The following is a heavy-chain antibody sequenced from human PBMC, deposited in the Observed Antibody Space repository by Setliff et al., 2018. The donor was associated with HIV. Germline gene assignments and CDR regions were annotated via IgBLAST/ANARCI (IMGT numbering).Heavy chain of an antibody. V-gene: IGHV7-4-1*02. CDR2: INTNTGNP. J-gene: IGHJ2*01. D-gene: IGHD2-2*01. CDR3: ARVGCSSTTCPWAWYFDL. Sequence: ASVKVSCKASGYTFTNYIMNWVRQAPGHGLEWMGWINTNTGNPTYAQGFTGRFVFSLDTSVSTAYLQISSLKAEDTAVYYCARVGCSSTTCPWAWYFDLWGRGTLVTVAS. CDR1: GYTFTNYI.